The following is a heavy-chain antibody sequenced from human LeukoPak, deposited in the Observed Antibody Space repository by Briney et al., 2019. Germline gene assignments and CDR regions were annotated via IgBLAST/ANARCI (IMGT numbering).Heavy chain of an antibody. CDR1: GGSISSSNYY. V-gene: IGHV4-39*01. CDR2: VYYSGTT. Sequence: SETLSLTCTVSGGSISSSNYYWGWIRQPPGRGLEWIGSVYYSGTTYYNPSLKSRVTISVDTSKNQFSLKVDSVTAADTALYYCVRSGGWHFDYWGQGPLVTVSS. J-gene: IGHJ4*02. D-gene: IGHD6-19*01. CDR3: VRSGGWHFDY.